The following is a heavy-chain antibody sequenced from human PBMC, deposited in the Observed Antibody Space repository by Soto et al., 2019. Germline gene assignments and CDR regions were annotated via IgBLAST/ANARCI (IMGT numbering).Heavy chain of an antibody. CDR2: TYHSGTT. CDR1: GDSINNSHW. D-gene: IGHD6-13*01. Sequence: QVQLQESGPGLVQPSGTLSLTCAVSGDSINNSHWWSWVRQPPGKGLEWIGETYHSGTTNYNPSLKTRVTISIDKSKNKFSLKMNSVTAADTAVYYCAREVNSSPARGPNWFDPWGQGTLVTVSS. J-gene: IGHJ5*02. CDR3: AREVNSSPARGPNWFDP. V-gene: IGHV4-4*02.